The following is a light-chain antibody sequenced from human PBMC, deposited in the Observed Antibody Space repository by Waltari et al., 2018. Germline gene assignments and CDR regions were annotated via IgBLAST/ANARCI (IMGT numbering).Light chain of an antibody. CDR1: SSDVGGFNF. CDR3: SSYTASPPHVV. J-gene: IGLJ2*01. CDR2: DVF. Sequence: QSALTQPASVSGSPGPSISISRTGISSDVGGFNFASSYQQHPGKAPKLMIYDVFNPPSGVSTRFSRSKSDNAAYLAISGLQAEDEDVYYCSSYTASPPHVVFGGGTKVTVL. V-gene: IGLV2-14*03.